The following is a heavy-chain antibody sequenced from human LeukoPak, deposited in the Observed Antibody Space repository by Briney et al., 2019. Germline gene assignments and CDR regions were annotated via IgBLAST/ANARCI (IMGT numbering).Heavy chain of an antibody. CDR1: GYTFTGYY. CDR3: ARGGIVVVVAATLSMDV. V-gene: IGHV1-2*02. D-gene: IGHD2-15*01. CDR2: INPNSGGT. J-gene: IGHJ6*03. Sequence: GASVKVSCKASGYTFTGYYMHWVRQAPGQGLEWMGWINPNSGGTNYAQKFQGRVTMTRDTSISTAYMELSRLRSDDTAVYYCARGGIVVVVAATLSMDVWGKGTTATVSS.